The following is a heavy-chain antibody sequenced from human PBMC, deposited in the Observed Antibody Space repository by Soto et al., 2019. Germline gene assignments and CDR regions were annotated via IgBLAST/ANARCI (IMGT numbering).Heavy chain of an antibody. D-gene: IGHD2-15*01. CDR3: ATRYCTGGSCYSLNWFDP. Sequence: PSETLSLTWAVSGGSSSSSNWWSWVRQPPGKGLEWIGEIYHSGSTNYNPSLKSRVTISVDKSKNQFSLKLSSVTAADTAVYYCATRYCTGGSCYSLNWFDPWGPGTLVTVSS. J-gene: IGHJ5*02. CDR2: IYHSGST. CDR1: GGSSSSSNW. V-gene: IGHV4-4*02.